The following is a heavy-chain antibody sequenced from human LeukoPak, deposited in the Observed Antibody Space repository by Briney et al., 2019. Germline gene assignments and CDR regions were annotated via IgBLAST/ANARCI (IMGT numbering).Heavy chain of an antibody. CDR1: GYSFTSYW. J-gene: IGHJ4*02. D-gene: IGHD3-9*01. Sequence: GESLKISCKGSGYSFTSYWIGWVRQMPGKGLEWMGIIYPGDSDTRYSPSFQGQVTISADKSISTAYLQWSSLKASDTAMYYCARAGYYDILTGYYPLFDYWGQGTLVTVSS. V-gene: IGHV5-51*01. CDR3: ARAGYYDILTGYYPLFDY. CDR2: IYPGDSDT.